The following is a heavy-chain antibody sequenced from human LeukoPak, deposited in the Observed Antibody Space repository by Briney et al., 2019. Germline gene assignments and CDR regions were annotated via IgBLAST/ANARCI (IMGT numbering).Heavy chain of an antibody. V-gene: IGHV3-53*01. CDR2: IYSGGST. J-gene: IGHJ4*02. Sequence: GGSLRLSCAASGFTVSSNYMSWVRQAPGKGLEWVSVIYSGGSTYYADSVKGRFTISRDNSKNTLYLQMNSLRAEDTAVYYCARDPSSGFYYFDYWGQGTLVTVSS. CDR3: ARDPSSGFYYFDY. D-gene: IGHD3-22*01. CDR1: GFTVSSNY.